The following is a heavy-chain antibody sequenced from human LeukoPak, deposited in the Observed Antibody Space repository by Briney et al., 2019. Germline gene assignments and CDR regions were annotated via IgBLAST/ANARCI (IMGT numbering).Heavy chain of an antibody. Sequence: PGGSLRLSCAASGFSFGSHWMSWVRQAPGKGLEWVANIKQSGSEKYYVDSVKGRFTISRDNAQNSLYLQMNSLRVEDTAVYYCARVLPHYCSSTSCSNDYWGQGTRVTVSS. V-gene: IGHV3-7*01. CDR3: ARVLPHYCSSTSCSNDY. J-gene: IGHJ4*02. CDR2: IKQSGSEK. D-gene: IGHD2-2*01. CDR1: GFSFGSHW.